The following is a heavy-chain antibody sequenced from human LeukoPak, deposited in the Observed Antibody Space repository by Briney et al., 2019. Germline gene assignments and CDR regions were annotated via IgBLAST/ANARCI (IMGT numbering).Heavy chain of an antibody. J-gene: IGHJ4*02. D-gene: IGHD3-3*01. V-gene: IGHV3-48*01. CDR3: ARCYDFWSGYSFDY. CDR2: ISSSSSTI. Sequence: GGSLRLSCAASGFTFSSYSMNWVRQAPGKGLEWVSYISSSSSTIYYADSVKGRFTISRDNAKNSLYLQMNSLRAEDTAVYYCARCYDFWSGYSFDYWGQGTLVTVSS. CDR1: GFTFSSYS.